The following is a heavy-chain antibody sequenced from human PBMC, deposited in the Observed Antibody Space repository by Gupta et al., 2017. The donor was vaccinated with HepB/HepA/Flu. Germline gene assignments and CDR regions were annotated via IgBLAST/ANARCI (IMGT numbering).Heavy chain of an antibody. CDR2: ISSSSSYI. CDR1: GFTFSSYS. Sequence: EVQLVESGGGLVKPGGSLRLSCAASGFTFSSYSMTWVRQAPGKGLEWVSSISSSSSYIYYADSVKGRFTIARDNAKNSLYLQMNRLRAEDTAVYYCARAGGWLQFLMENWGQGTLVTVSS. CDR3: ARAGGWLQFLMEN. D-gene: IGHD5-24*01. V-gene: IGHV3-21*01. J-gene: IGHJ4*02.